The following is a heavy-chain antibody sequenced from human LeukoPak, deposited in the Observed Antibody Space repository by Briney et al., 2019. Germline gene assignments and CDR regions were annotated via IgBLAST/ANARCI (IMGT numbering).Heavy chain of an antibody. CDR1: GFTVSSNY. D-gene: IGHD6-19*01. V-gene: IGHV3-53*01. CDR2: IYSGGST. CDR3: ASQGIAVAGTGYFDY. Sequence: GGSLRLSCAASGFTVSSNYMSWVRQAPGKGLEWVSVIYSGGSTYYADSVKGRLTISRDNSKNTVYLQMNSLRAEDTAVYYCASQGIAVAGTGYFDYWGQGTLVTVSS. J-gene: IGHJ4*02.